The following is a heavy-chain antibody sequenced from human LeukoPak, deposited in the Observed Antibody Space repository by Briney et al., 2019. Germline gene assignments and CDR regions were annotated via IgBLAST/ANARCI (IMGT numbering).Heavy chain of an antibody. CDR1: GYTFTSYG. D-gene: IGHD3-9*01. V-gene: IGHV1-18*01. Sequence: ASVKVSCKASGYTFTSYGISWVRQAPGQGLEWMGWISAYNGNTNYAQKLKGRVTMTTDTSTSTAYMALRSLRSDDTAVYYCASTRVSYYDILTGSGTNYYYYGMDVWGQGTTVTVSS. CDR3: ASTRVSYYDILTGSGTNYYYYGMDV. CDR2: ISAYNGNT. J-gene: IGHJ6*02.